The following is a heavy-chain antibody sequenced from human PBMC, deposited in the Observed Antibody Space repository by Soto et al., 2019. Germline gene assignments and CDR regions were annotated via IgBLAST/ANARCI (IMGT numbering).Heavy chain of an antibody. CDR3: ARGLWDVVVVAAGAFDI. J-gene: IGHJ3*02. V-gene: IGHV4-34*01. CDR2: INHSGST. CDR1: GGSFSGYY. D-gene: IGHD2-15*01. Sequence: SAALSLTCAGCGGSFSGYYWSWIRQPQGKGLEWIGEINHSGSTNYDPSLKSRVTISVDTSKNQFSLKLSSVTAADTAVYYCARGLWDVVVVAAGAFDIWGQGTMVTVSS.